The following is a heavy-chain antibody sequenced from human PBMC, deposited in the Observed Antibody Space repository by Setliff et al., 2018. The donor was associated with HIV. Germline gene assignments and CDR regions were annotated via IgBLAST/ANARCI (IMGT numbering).Heavy chain of an antibody. D-gene: IGHD3-3*01. J-gene: IGHJ3*02. CDR3: ARDRVRITIFGANDASDT. CDR2: INPSGGSS. CDR1: GYTFTSYY. V-gene: IGHV1-46*01. Sequence: ASVKVSCKASGYTFTSYYMNWVRQAPGQGLEWMGIINPSGGSSTYAQKFQGRVAMTRDTSTSTVYMELSSLRSEDTAVYYCARDRVRITIFGANDASDTWGQGTMVTVSS.